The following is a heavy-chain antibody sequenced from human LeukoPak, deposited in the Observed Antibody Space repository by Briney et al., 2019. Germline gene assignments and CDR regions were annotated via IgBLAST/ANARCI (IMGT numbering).Heavy chain of an antibody. CDR2: IYYSGST. Sequence: SETLSLTCTVSGGSISSYYWSWIRQPPGKGLEFIGYIYYSGSTNYKPSLKSRVTISVDTSKNQFSLKLSFVTAADTAVYYCADVVVVAATPGYFQHWGQGTLVTVSS. V-gene: IGHV4-59*01. CDR3: ADVVVVAATPGYFQH. CDR1: GGSISSYY. J-gene: IGHJ1*01. D-gene: IGHD2-15*01.